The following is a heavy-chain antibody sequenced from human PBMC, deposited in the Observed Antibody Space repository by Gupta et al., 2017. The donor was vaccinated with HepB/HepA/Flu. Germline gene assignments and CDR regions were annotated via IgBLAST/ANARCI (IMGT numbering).Heavy chain of an antibody. V-gene: IGHV3-43*02. CDR3: AKDALGVAGTCVY. J-gene: IGHJ4*02. CDR2: ISGDGSRT. CDR1: GLTAGDWG. D-gene: IGHD6-19*01. Sequence: EVQLVESGGGVIQTGGSIRRSCAGSGLTAGDWGMHWVRQVPGKALEWVSFISGDGSRTYYGDSVKGRFTISRDNGKNSLYLQMNSLRSEDTGFYYCAKDALGVAGTCVYWGQGIPVTVSS.